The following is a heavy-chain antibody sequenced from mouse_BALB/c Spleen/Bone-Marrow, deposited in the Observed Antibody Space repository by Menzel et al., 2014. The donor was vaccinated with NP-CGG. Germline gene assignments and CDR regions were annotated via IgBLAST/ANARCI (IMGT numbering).Heavy chain of an antibody. Sequence: EVKLVESGGGLVQPGGSLKLSCAASGFDFSRYWMSWVRQAPGKGLEWIGEINPDSSTINHTPSLKDKFIISRDNAKNTLYLQMSKVRSEDTALYYCARRGGYFAYWGQGTLVTVSA. CDR3: ARRGGYFAY. CDR1: GFDFSRYW. CDR2: INPDSSTI. J-gene: IGHJ3*01. V-gene: IGHV4-1*02. D-gene: IGHD2-2*01.